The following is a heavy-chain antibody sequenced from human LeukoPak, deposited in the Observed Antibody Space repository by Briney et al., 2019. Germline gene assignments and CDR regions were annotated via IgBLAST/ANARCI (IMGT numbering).Heavy chain of an antibody. CDR3: AKDDFWSGYYPPSGMDV. V-gene: IGHV3-21*04. D-gene: IGHD3-3*01. CDR1: GFTFSSYS. J-gene: IGHJ6*02. CDR2: ISSSSSYI. Sequence: GGSLRLSCAASGFTFSSYSMNWVRQAPGKGLEWVSSISSSSSYIYYADSVKGRFTISRDNAKNSLYLQMNSLRAEDTAVYYCAKDDFWSGYYPPSGMDVWGQGTTVTVSS.